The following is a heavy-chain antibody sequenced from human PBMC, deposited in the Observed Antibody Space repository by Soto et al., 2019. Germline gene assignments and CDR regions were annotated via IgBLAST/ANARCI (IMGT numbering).Heavy chain of an antibody. Sequence: GASVKVSCKVSGYTFTNNDVSWVRQATGQGLEWMGWMNPGSGDTGYAQKFQGRVTMTRDISIATAYMELNSLTSEDTAIYYCARMESFGSLNWFYPWGQGTMVTVSS. CDR3: ARMESFGSLNWFYP. CDR1: GYTFTNND. CDR2: MNPGSGDT. V-gene: IGHV1-8*02. D-gene: IGHD5-18*01. J-gene: IGHJ5*02.